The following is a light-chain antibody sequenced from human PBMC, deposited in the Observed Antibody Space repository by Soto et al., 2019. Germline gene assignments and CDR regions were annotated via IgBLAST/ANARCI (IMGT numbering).Light chain of an antibody. V-gene: IGLV1-40*01. CDR2: GDN. CDR3: QSYDISLHNYV. Sequence: QSVLTQPPSVSAAPGQKVSISCSGSSSNVGKNFVSWYQHVPGKAPKLLIYGDNNRPSGVPDRFSGSKSGTSASLAITRLQAEDEADYYCQSYDISLHNYVFGTGTKLTVL. CDR1: SSNVGKNFV. J-gene: IGLJ1*01.